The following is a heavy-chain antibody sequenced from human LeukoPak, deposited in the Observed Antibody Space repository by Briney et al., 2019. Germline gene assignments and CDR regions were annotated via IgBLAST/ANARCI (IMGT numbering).Heavy chain of an antibody. V-gene: IGHV4-4*09. J-gene: IGHJ5*02. Sequence: SETLSLTCTVSGGSIISYYWSWIRQPPGKGVEWSGYIYTRGSTNYHRYLQSRLTKSVDTSKHQFSLELSSVTAADTDGYYCARHDSCRFDPWRQGTLVSVSS. CDR3: ARHDSCRFDP. D-gene: IGHD3-16*01. CDR2: IYTRGST. CDR1: GGSIISYY.